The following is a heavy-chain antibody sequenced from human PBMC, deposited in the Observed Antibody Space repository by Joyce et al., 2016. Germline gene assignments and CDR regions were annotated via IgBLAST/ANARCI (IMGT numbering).Heavy chain of an antibody. D-gene: IGHD4-17*01. CDR3: AREYGDYAPYYYYFGMDV. V-gene: IGHV3-33*01. Sequence: GTSLRLSCAASGFAFDTYGMHWVRQAPGKGLEWVGVIWYDGNKKYYGDYVKGRFTISRDNSNNILFLHMSSLRGEDTAVYYCAREYGDYAPYYYYFGMDVWGQGTAVTVAS. CDR1: GFAFDTYG. J-gene: IGHJ6*02. CDR2: IWYDGNKK.